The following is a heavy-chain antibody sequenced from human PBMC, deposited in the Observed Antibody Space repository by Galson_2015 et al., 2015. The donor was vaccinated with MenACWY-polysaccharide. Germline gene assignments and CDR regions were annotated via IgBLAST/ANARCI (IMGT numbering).Heavy chain of an antibody. V-gene: IGHV5-51*01. CDR1: GYRFTNYW. CDR2: VYPGDSDT. D-gene: IGHD5-12*01. J-gene: IGHJ4*02. Sequence: QSGAEVKKPGESLKISCKGSGYRFTNYWIGWVRQMPGKGLDWTGIVYPGDSDTRYSPSFQSQVTISADKSISTAYLQWSSLKASDTAMYYCARLLPEGGYDYFDYWGQGTLVTVSS. CDR3: ARLLPEGGYDYFDY.